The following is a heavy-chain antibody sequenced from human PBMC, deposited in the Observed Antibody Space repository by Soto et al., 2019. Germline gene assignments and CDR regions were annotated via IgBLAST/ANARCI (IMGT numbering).Heavy chain of an antibody. Sequence: QVQLVQSGAEVKKPESSVKVSCKAPGGTFSTYAISWVRQAPGQGLEWMGGIIPMFGTANYAQRFQDRVTINGDESTSTVYMGLSSLRSEDTAVYFCASGIQLWLRRINNGYSGWGQGTLVTVSS. CDR1: GGTFSTYA. D-gene: IGHD5-18*01. J-gene: IGHJ4*02. V-gene: IGHV1-69*12. CDR3: ASGIQLWLRRINNGYSG. CDR2: IIPMFGTA.